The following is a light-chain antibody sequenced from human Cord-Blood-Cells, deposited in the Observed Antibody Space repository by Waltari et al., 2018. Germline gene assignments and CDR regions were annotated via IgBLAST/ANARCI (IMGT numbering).Light chain of an antibody. CDR1: NSNGGGYNY. V-gene: IGLV2-8*01. CDR3: SSYAGSNNLGV. CDR2: EVS. J-gene: IGLJ1*01. Sequence: QAALTQPPSASGSPGQSVTLPCTGTNSNGGGYNYVSWYQQHPGKAPKRMIYEVSKRPSGVPDRFSGSKSGNTASLTVSGLQAEDEADYYCSSYAGSNNLGVFGTGTKVTVL.